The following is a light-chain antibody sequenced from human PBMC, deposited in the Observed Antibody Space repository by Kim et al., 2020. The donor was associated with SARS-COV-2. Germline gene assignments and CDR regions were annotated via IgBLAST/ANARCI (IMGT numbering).Light chain of an antibody. Sequence: SSELTQDPAVSVAFGQTVRITCQGDSLRSYYASWYQQKPGQAPVLVIYGKNNRPSGIPDRFSGSSSGNTASLTITGAQAEDEADYYCNSRDSSGNHLVVFGGGTQLTVL. CDR2: GKN. V-gene: IGLV3-19*01. CDR3: NSRDSSGNHLVV. J-gene: IGLJ2*01. CDR1: SLRSYY.